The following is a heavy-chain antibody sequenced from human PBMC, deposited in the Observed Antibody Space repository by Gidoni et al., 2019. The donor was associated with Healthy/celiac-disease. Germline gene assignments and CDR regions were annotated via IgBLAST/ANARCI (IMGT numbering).Heavy chain of an antibody. CDR1: GGSISSSSYY. D-gene: IGHD2-2*01. V-gene: IGHV4-39*01. Sequence: QLQLQESGPGLVKPSETLSLTCTVSGGSISSSSYYWGWIRQPPGKGLEWIGSIYYSGSTYYNPSLKSRVTISVDTSKNQFSLKLSSVTAADTAVYYCARLVPAAKLDYWGQGTLVTVSS. J-gene: IGHJ4*02. CDR3: ARLVPAAKLDY. CDR2: IYYSGST.